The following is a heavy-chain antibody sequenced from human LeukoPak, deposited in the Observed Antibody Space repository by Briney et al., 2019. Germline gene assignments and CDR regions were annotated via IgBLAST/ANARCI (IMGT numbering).Heavy chain of an antibody. CDR2: MWYDGSNK. Sequence: GSLRLSCAASGFTFDNFAMHWVRQAPGKGLEWVAVMWYDGSNKYYADSVKGRFTISRDNSKNTLYLQMNSLRAEDTAVYYCAKGSSGARPYFFDYWGQGTLITVSS. V-gene: IGHV3-33*06. CDR3: AKGSSGARPYFFDY. CDR1: GFTFDNFA. J-gene: IGHJ4*02.